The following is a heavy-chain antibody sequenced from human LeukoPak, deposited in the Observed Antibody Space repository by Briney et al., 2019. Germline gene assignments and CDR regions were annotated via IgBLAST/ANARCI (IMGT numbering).Heavy chain of an antibody. CDR3: AVVVTATRHYYFDY. Sequence: SSVTVSCKASGGTFSSYAISWVRQAPGQGLEWMGRIIPILGIANYAQKFQGRVTITADKSTSTAYMELSSLRSEDTAVYYCAVVVTATRHYYFDYWGQGTLVTVFS. CDR1: GGTFSSYA. J-gene: IGHJ4*02. CDR2: IIPILGIA. D-gene: IGHD2-21*02. V-gene: IGHV1-69*04.